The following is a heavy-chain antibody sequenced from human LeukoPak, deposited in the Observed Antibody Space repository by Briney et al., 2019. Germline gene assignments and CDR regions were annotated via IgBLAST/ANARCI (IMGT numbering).Heavy chain of an antibody. CDR3: ARLVGATLYYFDY. D-gene: IGHD1-26*01. Sequence: PSETLSLTCTVSGGSISSSSNYWGWIRQPPGKGLEWIGSIYYSGSTYYNPSLKSRVTISVDTSKNQFSLKLSSVTAADTAVYYCARLVGATLYYFDYWGQGTLVTVSS. CDR1: GGSISSSSNY. J-gene: IGHJ4*02. V-gene: IGHV4-39*01. CDR2: IYYSGST.